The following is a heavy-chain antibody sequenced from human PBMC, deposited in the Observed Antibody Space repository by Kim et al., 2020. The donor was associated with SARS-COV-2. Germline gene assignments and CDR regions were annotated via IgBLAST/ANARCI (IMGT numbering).Heavy chain of an antibody. V-gene: IGHV3-33*01. D-gene: IGHD3-22*01. Sequence: YDGMNKYSADSVKGRFTISRDNSKNTLYLQMNSLRAEDTAVYYCAGGYDYWGQGTLVTVSS. CDR3: AGGYDY. CDR2: YDGMNK. J-gene: IGHJ4*02.